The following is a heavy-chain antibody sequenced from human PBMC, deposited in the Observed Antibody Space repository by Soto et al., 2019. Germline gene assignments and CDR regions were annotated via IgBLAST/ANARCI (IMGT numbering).Heavy chain of an antibody. CDR1: GFTFSSYW. Sequence: EVQLVESGGGLVQPGGSLRLSCAASGFTFSSYWMHWVRQAPGKGLVWVSRINSDGSTTSYADSVKGRFTISRDSAKNPLYLQMNSMRAEDTAVYYCARDPFRVGAYWGQGTLVTVSS. V-gene: IGHV3-74*01. CDR3: ARDPFRVGAY. J-gene: IGHJ4*02. D-gene: IGHD1-26*01. CDR2: INSDGSTT.